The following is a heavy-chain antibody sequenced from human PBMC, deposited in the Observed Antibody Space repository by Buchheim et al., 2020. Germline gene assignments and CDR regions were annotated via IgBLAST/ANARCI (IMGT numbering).Heavy chain of an antibody. CDR1: GYTFTSYY. CDR2: INPSGGST. CDR3: ARASFGGRYYYYYGMDV. J-gene: IGHJ6*02. D-gene: IGHD3-3*01. V-gene: IGHV1-46*01. Sequence: QVQLVQSGAEVKKPGASVKVSCKASGYTFTSYYMHWVRQAPGQGLEWMGIINPSGGSTSYAQKFQGRVTMTRDTSTSTVYTELSRLRSEDTAVYYCARASFGGRYYYYYGMDVWGQGTT.